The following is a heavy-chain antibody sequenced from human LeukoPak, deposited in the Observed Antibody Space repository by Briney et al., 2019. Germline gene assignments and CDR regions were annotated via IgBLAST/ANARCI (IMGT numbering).Heavy chain of an antibody. CDR1: GGSFSGYY. J-gene: IGHJ5*02. D-gene: IGHD3-10*01. Sequence: SETLSLTCAVYGGSFSGYYWSWIRQPLGKGLEWIGEINHSGSTNYNPSLKSRVTISVDTSKNQFSLKLSSVTAADTAVYYCARGMVRGVTTSENWFDPWGQGTLVTVSS. CDR2: INHSGST. V-gene: IGHV4-34*01. CDR3: ARGMVRGVTTSENWFDP.